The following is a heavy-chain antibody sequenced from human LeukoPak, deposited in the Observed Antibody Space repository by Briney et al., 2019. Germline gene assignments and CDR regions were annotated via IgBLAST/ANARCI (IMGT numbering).Heavy chain of an antibody. J-gene: IGHJ4*02. CDR2: MNPNSGNT. CDR1: GYTFTSYD. D-gene: IGHD3-22*01. Sequence: GASVKVSCKASGYTFTSYDINWVRQATGQGLEWMGWMNPNSGNTGYAQKFQGRITITRNTSISTAYMELSSLRSEDTAVYYCARGGYDSSGYYYENFEYWGQGTLVTVSS. V-gene: IGHV1-8*03. CDR3: ARGGYDSSGYYYENFEY.